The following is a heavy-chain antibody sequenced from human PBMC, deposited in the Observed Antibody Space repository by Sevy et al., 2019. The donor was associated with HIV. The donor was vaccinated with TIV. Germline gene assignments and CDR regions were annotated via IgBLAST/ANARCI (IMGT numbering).Heavy chain of an antibody. J-gene: IGHJ5*02. CDR2: INTVGRNT. D-gene: IGHD2-15*01. Sequence: GGSLRLSCTASGFTFSLHWMHWVRQPPGKGLGWVSRINTVGRNTDYADSVKAGFRISRDNAQKTLYLQMNSLTVEDRALYYCARDVGYCSGGHCYESGWFDPWGKGTLVTVS. CDR1: GFTFSLHW. V-gene: IGHV3-74*01. CDR3: ARDVGYCSGGHCYESGWFDP.